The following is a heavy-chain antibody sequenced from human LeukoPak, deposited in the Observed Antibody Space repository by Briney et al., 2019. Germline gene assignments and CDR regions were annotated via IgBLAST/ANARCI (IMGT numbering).Heavy chain of an antibody. J-gene: IGHJ3*02. CDR2: INPNSGAT. V-gene: IGHV1-2*02. CDR1: GYTFTDYY. Sequence: ASVKVSCKASGYTFTDYYMHWVRQAPGQGLEWMGWINPNSGATNSAQKFQGRVSMTRDTSISTAYMELNRLRSDVTAVYYCARPFGSGRRDAFAIWGQGTVVTVSS. CDR3: ARPFGSGRRDAFAI. D-gene: IGHD3-10*01.